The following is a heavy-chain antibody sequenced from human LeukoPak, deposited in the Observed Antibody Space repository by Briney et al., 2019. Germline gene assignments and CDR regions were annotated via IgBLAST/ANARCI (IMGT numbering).Heavy chain of an antibody. V-gene: IGHV1-18*01. CDR1: GYTFTSYG. J-gene: IGHJ6*02. CDR3: ARDYGDSGYYYYYGMDV. CDR2: ISAYNGNT. Sequence: ASVKVSCKASGYTFTSYGISWVRQAPRQGLERMGWISAYNGNTNYAQKLQGRVTMTTDTSTSTAYMELRSLRSDDTAVYYCARDYGDSGYYYYYGMDVWGQGTTVTVSS. D-gene: IGHD4-17*01.